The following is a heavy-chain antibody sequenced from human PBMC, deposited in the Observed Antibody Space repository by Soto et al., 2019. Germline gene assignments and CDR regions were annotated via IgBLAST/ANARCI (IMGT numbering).Heavy chain of an antibody. Sequence: GGSLRLSCAASGFTFSRYDIHWVRQAPGKGLEWVAVIWYDGSNKYYADSVKGRFTISRDNSKNTLFLQMNSLRAEDTAVYYCARESNAHFDYWGQGTMVTVSS. CDR3: ARESNAHFDY. CDR1: GFTFSRYD. D-gene: IGHD2-8*01. CDR2: IWYDGSNK. V-gene: IGHV3-33*01. J-gene: IGHJ4*02.